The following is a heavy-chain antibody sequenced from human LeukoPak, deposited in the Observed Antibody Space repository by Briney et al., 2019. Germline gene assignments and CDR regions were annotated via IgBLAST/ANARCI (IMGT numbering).Heavy chain of an antibody. V-gene: IGHV3-64*04. D-gene: IGHD2/OR15-2a*01. J-gene: IGHJ6*02. CDR3: ARVILGVAQYSGLDV. Sequence: GGSLRLSCSVSGFTFSTYVMHWVRQAPGKGLEYVSAISSNGDNTYYADSVKGRFTISRDNAQNSVFLQMNSLRAEDTAVYYCARVILGVAQYSGLDVWGQGTTVTVSS. CDR1: GFTFSTYV. CDR2: ISSNGDNT.